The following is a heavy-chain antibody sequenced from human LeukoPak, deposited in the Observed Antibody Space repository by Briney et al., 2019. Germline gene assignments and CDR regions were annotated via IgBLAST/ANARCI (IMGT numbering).Heavy chain of an antibody. CDR2: IWYDGSNK. CDR1: GFTFSSYG. V-gene: IGHV3-33*01. Sequence: GGSLRLSCAASGFTFSSYGMHWVRQAPGKGLEWVAVIWYDGSNKYYADSVKGRFTISRDNSKNTLYLQMNSLRAEDTAVYYCAREIVVVPGIYYYGMDVWGQGTTVTVSS. CDR3: AREIVVVPGIYYYGMDV. J-gene: IGHJ6*02. D-gene: IGHD2-2*01.